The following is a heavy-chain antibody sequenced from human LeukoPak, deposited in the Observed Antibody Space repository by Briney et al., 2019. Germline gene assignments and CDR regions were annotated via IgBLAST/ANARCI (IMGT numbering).Heavy chain of an antibody. V-gene: IGHV3-30*18. CDR2: ISHDGSNK. Sequence: PGGSLRLSCAASGFTFSSAWMTWVRQAPGKGLEWVAVISHDGSNKYYADSVKGRFTISRDNAKNTLYLQMDSLSVEDTAVYYCAKLRGYYGSGQQITLDYWGQGTLVTVST. J-gene: IGHJ4*02. CDR3: AKLRGYYGSGQQITLDY. CDR1: GFTFSSAW. D-gene: IGHD3-10*01.